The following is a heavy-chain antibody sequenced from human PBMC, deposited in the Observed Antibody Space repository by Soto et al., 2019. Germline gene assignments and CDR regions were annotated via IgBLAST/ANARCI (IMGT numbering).Heavy chain of an antibody. Sequence: EVQLLESGAGLVQPGGSLRLSCATSGLSFSLYSMGWVRQAPGKRLEWVSAVSGSGRSIHYAYSVKYRFTISRDNSKNTLSLQMNSLRAEDTALYYCAKDDRTASRIDYWGQGTLVTVSS. CDR3: AKDDRTASRIDY. CDR2: VSGSGRSI. V-gene: IGHV3-23*01. D-gene: IGHD2-21*02. J-gene: IGHJ4*02. CDR1: GLSFSLYS.